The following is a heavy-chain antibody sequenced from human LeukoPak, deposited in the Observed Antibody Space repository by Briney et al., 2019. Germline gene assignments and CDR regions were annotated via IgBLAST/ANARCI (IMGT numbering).Heavy chain of an antibody. CDR3: ASQLLSLRNYYYYGMDV. V-gene: IGHV1-8*01. J-gene: IGHJ6*02. Sequence: ASVKVSCKASGYTFTSYDINWVRQATGQGLEWMGWMNPNSGNTGYAQKLQGRVTMTTDTSTSTAYMELRSLRSDDTAVYYCASQLLSLRNYYYYGMDVWGQGTTVTVSS. D-gene: IGHD2-2*01. CDR2: MNPNSGNT. CDR1: GYTFTSYD.